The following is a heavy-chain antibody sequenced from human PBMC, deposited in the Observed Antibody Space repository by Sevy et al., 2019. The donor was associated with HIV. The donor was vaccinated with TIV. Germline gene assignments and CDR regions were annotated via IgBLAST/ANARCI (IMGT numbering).Heavy chain of an antibody. V-gene: IGHV3-66*02. D-gene: IGHD6-19*01. CDR1: GFTVNDKY. CDR3: VSLFLSYRSGWSYFDY. J-gene: IGHJ4*02. CDR2: IFSSGST. Sequence: GGSLRLSCAISGFTVNDKYIIWVRQAPGKGLEWVSVIFSSGSTYYADSAKGRLTISRDNSKNTVDLQMNSVRAEETAVYYCVSLFLSYRSGWSYFDYWGQGTLVTVSS.